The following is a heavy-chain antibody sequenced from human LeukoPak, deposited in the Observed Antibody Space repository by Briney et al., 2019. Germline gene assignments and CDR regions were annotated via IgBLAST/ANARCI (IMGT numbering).Heavy chain of an antibody. J-gene: IGHJ3*02. CDR1: GGSLSSGGYY. CDR2: IYYSGST. CDR3: ARLPYYYDSSGYDGPAFDI. V-gene: IGHV4-31*03. Sequence: SQTLSLTCTVSGGSLSSGGYYWSWIRQHPGKGLEWIGYIYYSGSTCYNPSLKSRVTISVDTSKNQFSLKLSSVTAADTAVYYCARLPYYYDSSGYDGPAFDIWGQGTMVTVSS. D-gene: IGHD3-22*01.